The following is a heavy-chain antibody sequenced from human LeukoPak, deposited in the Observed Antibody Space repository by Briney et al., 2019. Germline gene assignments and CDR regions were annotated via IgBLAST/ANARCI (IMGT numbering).Heavy chain of an antibody. CDR2: INPNSGGT. CDR3: ARIGYTHYFDY. V-gene: IGHV1-2*02. J-gene: IGHJ4*02. CDR1: GYSFTAFY. Sequence: ASVKVSCKTSGYSFTAFYIHWVRQAPGQGLEWMGWINPNSGGTNYAQTFQGRVTMTRDTSITTAYLELSRLRSDDTAVYCCARIGYTHYFDYWGQGTLVTVSS. D-gene: IGHD2-2*02.